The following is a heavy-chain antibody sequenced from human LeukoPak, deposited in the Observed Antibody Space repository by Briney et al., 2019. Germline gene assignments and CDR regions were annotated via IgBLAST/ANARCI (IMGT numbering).Heavy chain of an antibody. V-gene: IGHV4-59*08. CDR3: ASIKFQVQPYMDV. CDR2: IYHTGST. Sequence: PSETLSLTCTVSGGSFNSYYWSWVRQSPGKGLEWIGHIYHTGSTNYNPSLTSRVIISVDTSKNQFSLNLISVTAADTAVYYCASIKFQVQPYMDVWGKGTTVIVSS. CDR1: GGSFNSYY. D-gene: IGHD4/OR15-4a*01. J-gene: IGHJ6*03.